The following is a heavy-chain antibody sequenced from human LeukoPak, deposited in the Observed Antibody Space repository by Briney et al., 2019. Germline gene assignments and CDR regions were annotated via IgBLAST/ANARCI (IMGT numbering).Heavy chain of an antibody. V-gene: IGHV3-33*01. CDR3: ARIPALGLRRSLRYFDWLPDY. Sequence: PGGSLRLSCAASGFTFSSYGMHWVRQAPGKGLEWVAVIWYGGSNKYYADSVKGRFTISRDNSKNTLYLQMNSLRAEDTAVYYCARIPALGLRRSLRYFDWLPDYWGQGTLVTVSS. CDR2: IWYGGSNK. CDR1: GFTFSSYG. J-gene: IGHJ4*02. D-gene: IGHD3-9*01.